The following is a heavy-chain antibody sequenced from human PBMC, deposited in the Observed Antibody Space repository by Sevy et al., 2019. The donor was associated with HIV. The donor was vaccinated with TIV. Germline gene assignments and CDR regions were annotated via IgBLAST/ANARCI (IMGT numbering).Heavy chain of an antibody. CDR2: ISGSGGST. CDR3: AKDFATDYYDSSGPFDY. Sequence: GGSLRLSCAASGFTFSSYAMSWVRQAPGKGLEWVSAISGSGGSTYYADSVKGRFTISRDNSKNTLYLQMNSLRAEDTAVYYCAKDFATDYYDSSGPFDYWGQGTLVTISS. V-gene: IGHV3-23*01. D-gene: IGHD3-22*01. J-gene: IGHJ4*02. CDR1: GFTFSSYA.